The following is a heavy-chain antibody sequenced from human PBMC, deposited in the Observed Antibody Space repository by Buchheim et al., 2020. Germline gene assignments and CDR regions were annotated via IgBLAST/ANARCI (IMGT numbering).Heavy chain of an antibody. Sequence: EVQLVESGGGLVQPGGSLRLSCAASGFTFSSYWMSWVRQAPGKGLEWVANIKQDGSEKYYVDSVKGRFTISRDNAKNSLYLQMNSLRAEDTAVYYCAGEDRTVVMDYYGMDVWGQGTT. CDR1: GFTFSSYW. CDR3: AGEDRTVVMDYYGMDV. D-gene: IGHD3-22*01. CDR2: IKQDGSEK. V-gene: IGHV3-7*01. J-gene: IGHJ6*02.